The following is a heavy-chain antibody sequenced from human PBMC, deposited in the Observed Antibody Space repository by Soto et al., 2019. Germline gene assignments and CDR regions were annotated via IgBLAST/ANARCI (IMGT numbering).Heavy chain of an antibody. Sequence: TLSLTCTVSGASISSGDYFWSWIRQSPGKGLQWIGYIYDSGSSYYSPSLKSRVTMSVDTSKNQFSLKLSSVTAADTAVYYCAREKGYISGPKNFDYWGQGTLVTVSS. J-gene: IGHJ4*02. V-gene: IGHV4-30-4*01. CDR1: GASISSGDYF. CDR3: AREKGYISGPKNFDY. D-gene: IGHD5-12*01. CDR2: IYDSGSS.